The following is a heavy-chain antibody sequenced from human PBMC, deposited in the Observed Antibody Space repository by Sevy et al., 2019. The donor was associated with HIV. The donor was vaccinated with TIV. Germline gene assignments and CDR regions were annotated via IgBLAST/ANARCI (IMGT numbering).Heavy chain of an antibody. CDR1: GFTFSSYS. CDR2: ISSSSSTI. J-gene: IGHJ4*02. Sequence: GGSLRLSCAASGFTFSSYSMNWVRQAPGKGLEWVSYISSSSSTIYYADSVKGRFTISRDNAKNSLYLQMNSLRAEDTAVYYCAGHDYGDYGARERHDYWGQGTLVTVSS. D-gene: IGHD4-17*01. CDR3: AGHDYGDYGARERHDY. V-gene: IGHV3-48*01.